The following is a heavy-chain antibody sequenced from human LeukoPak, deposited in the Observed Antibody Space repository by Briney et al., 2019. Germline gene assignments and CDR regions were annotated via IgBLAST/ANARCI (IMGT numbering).Heavy chain of an antibody. CDR1: GFPFCSYI. CDR3: GGHEGYSFDY. Sequence: NAGGSLGLSCAASGFPFCSYIMNWVRQAPGRGLEWVSSISRDGSYIHYADSVKGRFTISRDNAKQSLYLQMSSLRAEDTAVYYSGGHEGYSFDYWGQGTLVTVSS. J-gene: IGHJ4*02. CDR2: ISRDGSYI. D-gene: IGHD2-15*01. V-gene: IGHV3-21*01.